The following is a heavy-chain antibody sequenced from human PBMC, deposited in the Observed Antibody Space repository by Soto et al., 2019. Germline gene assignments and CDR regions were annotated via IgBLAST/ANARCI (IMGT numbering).Heavy chain of an antibody. CDR2: ISNSGRT. CDR3: ARADYATGRYYPDY. CDR1: GGSVRRGNYY. V-gene: IGHV4-31*03. D-gene: IGHD3-10*01. Sequence: QVQLQESGPGLVKPSQTLSLTCTVSGGSVRRGNYYWSWIRQFPGNGLEWIGYISNSGRTHYNPSLMCRTTILVDRSKHQFFLELRSVTAADAALYYCARADYATGRYYPDYWGQGTLVTVSS. J-gene: IGHJ4*02.